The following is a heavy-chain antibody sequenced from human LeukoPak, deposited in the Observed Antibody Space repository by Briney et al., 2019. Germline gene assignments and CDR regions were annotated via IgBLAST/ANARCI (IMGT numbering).Heavy chain of an antibody. CDR2: IYYSGST. D-gene: IGHD6-6*01. Sequence: PSETLSLTCTVSGGSVSSGSYYWSWIRQPPGKGLEWIGYIYYSGSTNYNPSLKSRVTISVDTSKNQFSLKLSSVTAADTAVYYCARGYSSSSGGIDYWGQGTLVTVSS. CDR3: ARGYSSSSGGIDY. J-gene: IGHJ4*02. V-gene: IGHV4-61*01. CDR1: GGSVSSGSYY.